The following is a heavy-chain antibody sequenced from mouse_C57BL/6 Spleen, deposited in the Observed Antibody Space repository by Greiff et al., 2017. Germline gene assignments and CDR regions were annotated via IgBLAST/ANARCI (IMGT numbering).Heavy chain of an antibody. CDR3: TRGDYLAWFTY. V-gene: IGHV1-15*01. CDR1: GYTFTDYE. D-gene: IGHD5-5*01. Sequence: VQLQQSGAELVRPGASVTLSCKASGYTFTDYEMHWVKQTPVHGLEWIGAIDPATGGTAYNQKFKGKAILTADKSSSTAYMELRSLTSEGSAVYYCTRGDYLAWFTYWGQGTLVTVSA. J-gene: IGHJ3*01. CDR2: IDPATGGT.